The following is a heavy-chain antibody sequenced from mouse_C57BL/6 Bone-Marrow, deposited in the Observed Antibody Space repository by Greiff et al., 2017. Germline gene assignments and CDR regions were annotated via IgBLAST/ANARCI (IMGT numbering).Heavy chain of an antibody. CDR1: GYTFTSYG. D-gene: IGHD1-1*01. J-gene: IGHJ2*01. V-gene: IGHV1-81*01. Sequence: QVQLQQSGAELARPGASVKLSCKASGYTFTSYGISWVKQRTGQGLEWIGEIYPRSGNTYYNEKFKGKATLTADTSSSTAYMELRSLTSEDSAVXFCYYYGSSYFDYWGQGTTLTVSS. CDR2: IYPRSGNT. CDR3: YYYGSSYFDY.